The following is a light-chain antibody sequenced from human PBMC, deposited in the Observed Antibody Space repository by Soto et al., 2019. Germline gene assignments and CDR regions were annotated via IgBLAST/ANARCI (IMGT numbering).Light chain of an antibody. CDR2: GAS. Sequence: MTQSPATLSVSPGESATLSCRASQSVSSNLAWYQQKRGQVPRLLIYGASNRATGIPDRFSGSGSGTDFTLTISRLEHEGFAVYDCQQYNTSPRTFGQGTKVDI. V-gene: IGKV3D-15*01. J-gene: IGKJ1*01. CDR3: QQYNTSPRT. CDR1: QSVSSN.